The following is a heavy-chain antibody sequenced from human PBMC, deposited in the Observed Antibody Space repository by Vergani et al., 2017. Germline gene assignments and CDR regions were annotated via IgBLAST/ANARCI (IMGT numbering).Heavy chain of an antibody. J-gene: IGHJ4*02. CDR2: ISGSGGST. CDR1: GFTFSNYA. V-gene: IGHV3-23*01. CDR3: AKDLGGTQATDY. D-gene: IGHD1-1*01. Sequence: EVQLLESGGGLVQPGGSLRLSCAASGFTFSNYAMSWVRQAPGKGLEWASAISGSGGSTYYGDSVKRRFTISRDNSKNTLYLQMNSLRTEDTAVYYCAKDLGGTQATDYWGQGTLVTVSS.